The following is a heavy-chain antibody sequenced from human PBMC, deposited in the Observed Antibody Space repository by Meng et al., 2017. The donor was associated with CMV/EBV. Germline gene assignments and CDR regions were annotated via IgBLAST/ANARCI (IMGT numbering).Heavy chain of an antibody. CDR1: S. J-gene: IGHJ4*02. V-gene: IGHV1-2*02. D-gene: IGHD2-2*01. Sequence: SLHWLRQAPGHGLEWMGWIHPTSGGTNYAQKFQGRVTMTRDTSISTAYMELSRLRSDDTAVYYCARPQNSDIVVVPAATSPPSADYWGQGTLVTVSS. CDR2: IHPTSGGT. CDR3: ARPQNSDIVVVPAATSPPSADY.